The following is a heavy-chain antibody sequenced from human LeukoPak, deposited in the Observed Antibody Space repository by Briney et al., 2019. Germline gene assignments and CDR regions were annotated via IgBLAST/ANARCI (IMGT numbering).Heavy chain of an antibody. CDR2: IIPIFGTA. J-gene: IGHJ5*02. D-gene: IGHD2-15*01. CDR1: GGTFSRYA. Sequence: ASVKVSCKASGGTFSRYAISWVRQAPGQGLEWMGGIIPIFGTANYAQKFQGRVTITADESTSTAYMELSSLRSEDTAVYYCARDRWSGCSGGSCYFSWFDPWGQGTLVTVSS. CDR3: ARDRWSGCSGGSCYFSWFDP. V-gene: IGHV1-69*01.